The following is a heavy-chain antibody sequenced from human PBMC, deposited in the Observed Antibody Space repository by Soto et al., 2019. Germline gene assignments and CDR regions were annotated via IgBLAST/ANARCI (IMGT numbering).Heavy chain of an antibody. D-gene: IGHD1-26*01. CDR2: LYAEGST. CDR3: VRPRPSGENYGMDV. J-gene: IGHJ6*02. CDR1: GLTVSQNY. V-gene: IGHV3-53*01. Sequence: VQLVESGGGLIQPGGSLRPSCVASGLTVSQNYMAWVRQAPEMGPQWVSVLYAEGSTYYTESVKGRFTISRDPSKNTLFLQMDGLRAEDTAVYYCVRPRPSGENYGMDVWGQGTTVTVSS.